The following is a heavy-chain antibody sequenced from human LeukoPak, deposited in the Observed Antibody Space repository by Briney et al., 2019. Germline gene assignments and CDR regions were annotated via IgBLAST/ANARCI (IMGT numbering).Heavy chain of an antibody. CDR2: ISYYGSDI. Sequence: GRSLRLSCAASGFTFSSYAMHWVRQPPGKGLEWVAAISYYGSDIFYVDSVKGRFTISRDNSKNTLYLQMNSVRPDDTAVYFCSRHVQSSTFDSPLDYWGQGTMVSVSS. J-gene: IGHJ4*02. D-gene: IGHD6-13*01. V-gene: IGHV3-30*04. CDR3: SRHVQSSTFDSPLDY. CDR1: GFTFSSYA.